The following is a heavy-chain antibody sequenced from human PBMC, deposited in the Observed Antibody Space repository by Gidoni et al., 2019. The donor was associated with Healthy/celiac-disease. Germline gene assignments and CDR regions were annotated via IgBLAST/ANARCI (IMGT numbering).Heavy chain of an antibody. V-gene: IGHV3-21*01. CDR3: ASNIAVAGKEAYYYYYGMDV. CDR1: GFTFSRYS. CDR2: ISSSSSYI. J-gene: IGHJ6*02. D-gene: IGHD6-19*01. Sequence: EVQLVESGGGLVKPGGSLRLSCAASGFTFSRYSMNWVRQAPGKGLEWVSSISSSSSYIYYADSVKGRFTISRDNAKNSLYLQMNSLRAEDTAVYYCASNIAVAGKEAYYYYYGMDVWGQGTTVTVSS.